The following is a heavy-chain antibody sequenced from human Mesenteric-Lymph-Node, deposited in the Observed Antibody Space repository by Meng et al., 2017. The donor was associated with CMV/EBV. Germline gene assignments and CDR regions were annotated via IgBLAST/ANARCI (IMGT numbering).Heavy chain of an antibody. CDR2: ISGRGENT. V-gene: IGHV3-23*01. CDR1: GFSFSSYA. CDR3: AKDLRIGPGDWFDP. J-gene: IGHJ5*02. Sequence: GESLKISCAASGFSFSSYAMTWVRQAPGKGLEWVSTISGRGENTYYADSVKGRFTISRDSSKKTLYLQMDSLRAEDTAVYYCAKDLRIGPGDWFDPWGQGTLVTVSS. D-gene: IGHD2-15*01.